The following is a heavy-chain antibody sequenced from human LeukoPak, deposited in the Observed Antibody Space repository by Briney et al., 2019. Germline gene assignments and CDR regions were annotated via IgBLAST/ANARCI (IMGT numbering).Heavy chain of an antibody. Sequence: PSETLSLTCTVSGGSISSGSYYWSWIRQPAGKGLEWIGRIYTSGSTNYNPSLKSRVTISVDTSKNQFSLKLSSVTAADTAVYYCARDRIVVVPAAKISYYYYYMDVWGKGTTVAVSS. CDR3: ARDRIVVVPAAKISYYYYYMDV. CDR1: GGSISSGSYY. D-gene: IGHD2-2*01. V-gene: IGHV4-61*02. CDR2: IYTSGST. J-gene: IGHJ6*03.